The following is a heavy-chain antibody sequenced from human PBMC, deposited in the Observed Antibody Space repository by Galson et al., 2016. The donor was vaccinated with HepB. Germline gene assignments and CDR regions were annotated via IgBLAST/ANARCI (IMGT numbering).Heavy chain of an antibody. D-gene: IGHD3-10*01. V-gene: IGHV4-34*01. CDR2: INHSGST. CDR1: GGSFSVYY. J-gene: IGHJ6*02. Sequence: SETLSLTCAVYGGSFSVYYWSWIRQSPGKGLEWIGEINHSGSTNYNPSLKSRVTISVDTSKNHFALKLSSVTAADTAVYYCARVMVWGVIIRNGMDVWGQGTTVTVSS. CDR3: ARVMVWGVIIRNGMDV.